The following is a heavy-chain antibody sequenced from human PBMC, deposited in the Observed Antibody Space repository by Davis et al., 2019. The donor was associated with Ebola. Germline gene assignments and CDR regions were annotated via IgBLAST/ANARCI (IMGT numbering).Heavy chain of an antibody. CDR2: IDHSGRS. CDR3: VRYCSSTTCNLLDP. D-gene: IGHD2-2*01. J-gene: IGHJ5*02. CDR1: GGSLSGYY. Sequence: SQTLSLTCAVYGGSLSGYYWTWIRQPPGTGLEWIGEIDHSGRSTCSSSLKSRVTISVDTSRNQFSLKVTSVTAADTAVYYCVRYCSSTTCNLLDPWGQGSLVIVSS. V-gene: IGHV4-34*01.